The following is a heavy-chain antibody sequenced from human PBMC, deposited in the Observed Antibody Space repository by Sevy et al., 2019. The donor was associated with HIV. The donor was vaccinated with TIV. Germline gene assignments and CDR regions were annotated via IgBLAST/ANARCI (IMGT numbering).Heavy chain of an antibody. J-gene: IGHJ4*02. CDR1: GGSISSYY. V-gene: IGHV4-59*13. D-gene: IGHD1-1*01. CDR2: IYYSGST. Sequence: SETLSLTCTVSGGSISSYYWSWIRQPPGKGLEWIGYIYYSGSTNYNPSLKSRVALSVDTSKNQFSLKLSSVTAADTAVYYCARGNWNPNYFDYWGQGTLVTVSS. CDR3: ARGNWNPNYFDY.